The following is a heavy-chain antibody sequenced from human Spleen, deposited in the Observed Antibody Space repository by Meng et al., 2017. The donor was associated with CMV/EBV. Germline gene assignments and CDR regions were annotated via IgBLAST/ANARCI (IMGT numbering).Heavy chain of an antibody. D-gene: IGHD3-10*01. CDR2: ISSSSSYI. Sequence: GGSLRLSCAASGFTLRSYSMNWVRQAPGKGLEWGSSISSSSSYIYYANSVKGRFTISRDNAKNSLYLQMDSLRAEDTAVYYCARVAFDSGSYNIDYWGQGTLVTVSS. V-gene: IGHV3-21*01. J-gene: IGHJ4*02. CDR3: ARVAFDSGSYNIDY. CDR1: GFTLRSYS.